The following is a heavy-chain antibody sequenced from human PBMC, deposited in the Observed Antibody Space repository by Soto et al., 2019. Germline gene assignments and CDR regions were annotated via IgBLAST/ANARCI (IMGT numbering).Heavy chain of an antibody. Sequence: PGGSLRLSCAGSGFRFRDYAMGWGRQPPGSGLEWVSFISDGGRSTYYADSVKGRFSISRDNSKNTLYLELSGLRAEGTAVYFCARTFDFWDRYSTFDSWGQGSLVTVYS. CDR2: ISDGGRST. CDR3: ARTFDFWDRYSTFDS. V-gene: IGHV3-23*01. D-gene: IGHD3-3*01. J-gene: IGHJ4*02. CDR1: GFRFRDYA.